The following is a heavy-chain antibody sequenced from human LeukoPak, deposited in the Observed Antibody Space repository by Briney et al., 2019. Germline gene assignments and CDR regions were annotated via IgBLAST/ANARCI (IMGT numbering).Heavy chain of an antibody. V-gene: IGHV4-34*01. D-gene: IGHD6-19*01. CDR1: GGSFSGYY. CDR2: INHSGST. Sequence: LETLSLTCAVYGGSFSGYYWSWIRQPPGKGLEWIGEINHSGSTNYNPSLKSRVTISVDTSKNQFSLKLSSVTAADTAVYYCARGQWLVRSWFDPWGQGTLVTVSS. CDR3: ARGQWLVRSWFDP. J-gene: IGHJ5*02.